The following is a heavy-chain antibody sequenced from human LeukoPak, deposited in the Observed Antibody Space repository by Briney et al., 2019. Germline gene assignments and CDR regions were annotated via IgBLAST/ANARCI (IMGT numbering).Heavy chain of an antibody. CDR2: ISSSSGSI. J-gene: IGHJ4*02. CDR1: GFAFSSYS. CDR3: AGRVYDSGGYYYVY. V-gene: IGHV3-48*02. D-gene: IGHD3-22*01. Sequence: GGSLTLSCAASGFAFSSYSMNWVRQAPGKGLDWVSYISSSSGSIYYADSVKGRFPISRDNAKNSLFLQMNSLREEDTAVYYCAGRVYDSGGYYYVYWGQGTLVTVSS.